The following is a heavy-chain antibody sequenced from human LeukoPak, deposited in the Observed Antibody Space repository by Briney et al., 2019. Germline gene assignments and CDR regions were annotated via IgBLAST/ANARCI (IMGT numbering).Heavy chain of an antibody. Sequence: SETLSLTCAVYVGSFSGYYWSWIRQPPGKWLEWIGEINHSGSTNYNPSLKSRVTISVDTSKNQFSLKLSSVTDADTAVYYCASAGYCSSTSCYPRRYFDYWGQGTLVTVSS. CDR3: ASAGYCSSTSCYPRRYFDY. CDR1: VGSFSGYY. D-gene: IGHD2-2*01. CDR2: INHSGST. V-gene: IGHV4-34*01. J-gene: IGHJ4*02.